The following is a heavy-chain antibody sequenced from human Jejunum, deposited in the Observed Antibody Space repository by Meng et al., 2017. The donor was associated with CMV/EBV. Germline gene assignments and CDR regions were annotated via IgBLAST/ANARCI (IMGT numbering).Heavy chain of an antibody. CDR3: ARRSGSYDFDF. CDR1: GYSFATYW. V-gene: IGHV5-51*01. J-gene: IGHJ4*02. CDR2: IYPGDSAT. D-gene: IGHD1-26*01. Sequence: KASGYSFATYWIAWVRQMPGKGLEWMGIIYPGDSATRYSPSFQGQVTISADKSISTSYLQWSSLKASDTAIYYCARRSGSYDFDFWGQGALITVSS.